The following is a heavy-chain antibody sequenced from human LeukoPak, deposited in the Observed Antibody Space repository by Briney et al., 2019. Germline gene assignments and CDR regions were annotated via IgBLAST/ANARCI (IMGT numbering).Heavy chain of an antibody. D-gene: IGHD3-22*01. Sequence: SETLSLTCTVSGGSISSSSYYWSWIRQPPGKGLEWIGYIYYSGSTNYNPSLKSRVTISVDTSKNQLSLKLSSVTAADTAVYYCARDRGNYYDSSGYYYNWFDPWGQGTLVTVSS. J-gene: IGHJ5*02. CDR1: GGSISSSSYY. CDR3: ARDRGNYYDSSGYYYNWFDP. V-gene: IGHV4-61*01. CDR2: IYYSGST.